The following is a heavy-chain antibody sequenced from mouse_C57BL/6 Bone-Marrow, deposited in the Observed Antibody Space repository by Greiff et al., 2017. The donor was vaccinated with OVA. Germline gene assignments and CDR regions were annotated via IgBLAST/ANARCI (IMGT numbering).Heavy chain of an antibody. CDR2: IYPRSGNT. CDR3: NYPWFAY. CDR1: GYTFTSYG. D-gene: IGHD2-1*01. J-gene: IGHJ3*01. V-gene: IGHV1-81*01. Sequence: QVQLQQSGAELARPGASVKLSCNASGYTFTSYGISWVKQRTGQGLEWIGEIYPRSGNTYYNEKFKGKATLTADKSSSTAYMELRSLTSEDSAVYFCNYPWFAYWGQGTLVTVSA.